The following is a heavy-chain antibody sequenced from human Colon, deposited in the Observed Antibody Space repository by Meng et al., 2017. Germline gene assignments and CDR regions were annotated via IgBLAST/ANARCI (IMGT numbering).Heavy chain of an antibody. J-gene: IGHJ4*02. V-gene: IGHV1-69*02. CDR1: GGTFSSYT. CDR3: ARLYFDHNGYYEGGYYFDY. CDR2: IIPILGIA. D-gene: IGHD3-22*01. Sequence: SVKVSCKASGGTFSSYTISWVRQAPGQGLEWMGRIIPILGIANYAKKFQGRVTITADKSTSTAYMELSSLRSEDTAVYYCARLYFDHNGYYEGGYYFDYWGQGTLVTVSS.